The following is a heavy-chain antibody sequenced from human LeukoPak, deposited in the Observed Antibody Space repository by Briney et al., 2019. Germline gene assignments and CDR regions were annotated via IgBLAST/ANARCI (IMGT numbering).Heavy chain of an antibody. CDR3: ARLLYNDSSGEPDTFDM. CDR1: GGGSINGHY. V-gene: IGHV4-59*11. Sequence: TASETLSLTFTLSGGGSINGHYWSWIRQPPGKGLEWIGFVSYAGRTKYNPSLQSRVTISVATSENNFSLKLTSVTTADTAVYYCARLLYNDSSGEPDTFDMWGQGTVVIVSS. D-gene: IGHD3-22*01. J-gene: IGHJ3*02. CDR2: VSYAGRT.